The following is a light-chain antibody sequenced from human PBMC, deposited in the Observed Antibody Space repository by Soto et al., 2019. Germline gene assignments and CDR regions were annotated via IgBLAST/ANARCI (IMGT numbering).Light chain of an antibody. V-gene: IGKV1-33*01. CDR3: QQYLGLPIT. CDR1: QDIGDS. J-gene: IGKJ5*01. CDR2: DTF. Sequence: DIQITQSPSSLSASVGARVTITCQASQDIGDSLNWYQQKPGRTPTLLIYDTFHLEPGVPARFSGGGSGRDFSFTISSLQPDDFATYYCQQYLGLPITFGHGTRL.